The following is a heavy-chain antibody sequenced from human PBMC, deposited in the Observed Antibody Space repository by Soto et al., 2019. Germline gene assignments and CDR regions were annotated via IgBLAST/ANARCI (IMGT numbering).Heavy chain of an antibody. J-gene: IGHJ5*02. CDR1: GASISGYY. D-gene: IGHD1-1*01. Sequence: SETLSLTCTVSGASISGYYWSWIRKSAGKGLEWIGRIYATGTTDYNPSLKSRVMMSVDTSKKQFSLKLRSVTAADTAVYYCVRDGTKTLRDRFDPWGQGISVTVSS. CDR2: IYATGTT. V-gene: IGHV4-4*07. CDR3: VRDGTKTLRDRFDP.